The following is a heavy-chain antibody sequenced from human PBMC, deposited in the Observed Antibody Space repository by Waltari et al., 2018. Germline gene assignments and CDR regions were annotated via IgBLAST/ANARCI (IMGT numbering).Heavy chain of an antibody. CDR1: GFAFSSYG. Sequence: QVQLVESGGGVVQPGRSLRLSWAASGFAFSSYGMHWVRQAPGKWLEWVAVISYDGSNKYYADAVKGRFTISRDNSKNTLDLQMNSLRAEDMAVYYGAKDLSRWGQGTLVTVSS. V-gene: IGHV3-30*18. CDR3: AKDLSR. J-gene: IGHJ1*01. CDR2: ISYDGSNK.